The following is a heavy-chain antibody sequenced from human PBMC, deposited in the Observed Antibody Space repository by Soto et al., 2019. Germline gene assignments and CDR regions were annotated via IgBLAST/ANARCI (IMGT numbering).Heavy chain of an antibody. J-gene: IGHJ4*02. CDR1: GGSISSSNW. D-gene: IGHD5-12*01. V-gene: IGHV4-4*02. Sequence: QVQLQESGPGLVKPSGTLSLTCAVSGGSISSSNWWSWVRQPPGKGLEWIGEIYHSGSTNYNPSLKSRVTISVDTSKNQFSLKLSSVTAADTAVYYCARETGLPPATMFDYWGQGTLVTVSS. CDR2: IYHSGST. CDR3: ARETGLPPATMFDY.